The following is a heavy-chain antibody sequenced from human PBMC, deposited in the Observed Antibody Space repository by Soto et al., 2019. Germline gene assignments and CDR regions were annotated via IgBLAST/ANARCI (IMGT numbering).Heavy chain of an antibody. D-gene: IGHD2-2*01. CDR2: ISSSSSTI. J-gene: IGHJ3*02. CDR1: GFTFSSYS. CDR3: ARDLIVVVPAATSADAFDI. V-gene: IGHV3-48*02. Sequence: GGSLRLSCAASGFTFSSYSMNWVRQAPGKGLEWVSYISSSSSTIYYADSVKGRFTISRDNAKNSLYLQMNSLRDEDTAVYYCARDLIVVVPAATSADAFDIWGQGTIVTVSS.